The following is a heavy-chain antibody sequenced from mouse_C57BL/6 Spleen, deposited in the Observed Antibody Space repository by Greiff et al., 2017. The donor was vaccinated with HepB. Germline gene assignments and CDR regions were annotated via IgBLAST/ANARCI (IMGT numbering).Heavy chain of an antibody. Sequence: QVQLQQPGTELVKPGASVKLSCKASGYTFTSYWMHWVKQRPGQGLEWIGNINPSNGGTNYNEKFKSKATLTVDKSSSTAYMQLSSLTSEDSAVYHCARSKELRPYYFDYWGQGTTLTVSS. D-gene: IGHD3-2*02. CDR3: ARSKELRPYYFDY. V-gene: IGHV1-53*01. CDR2: INPSNGGT. J-gene: IGHJ2*01. CDR1: GYTFTSYW.